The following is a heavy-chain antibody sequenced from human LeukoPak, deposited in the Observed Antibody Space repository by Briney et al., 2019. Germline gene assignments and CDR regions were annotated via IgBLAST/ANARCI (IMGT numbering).Heavy chain of an antibody. CDR3: ARDLENRDY. CDR2: IIPILGIA. V-gene: IGHV1-69*04. J-gene: IGHJ4*02. CDR1: GGTFSSYA. Sequence: SVKVSCKASGGTFSSYAISWVRQAPGQGLEWMGRIIPILGIANYAQKFQGRVTITADKSTSTAYMELSSLRSEDAAVYYCARDLENRDYWGQGTLVTVSS. D-gene: IGHD3-3*01.